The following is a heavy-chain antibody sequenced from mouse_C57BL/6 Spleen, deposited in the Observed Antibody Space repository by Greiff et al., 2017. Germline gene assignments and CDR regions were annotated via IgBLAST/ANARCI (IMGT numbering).Heavy chain of an antibody. D-gene: IGHD2-2*01. J-gene: IGHJ4*01. Sequence: QVHVKQPGAELVKPGASVKLSCKASGYTFTSYWMHWVKQRPGQGLEWIGMIHPNSGSTNYNEKFKSKATLTVDKSSSTAYSQLSSRTSEDSAVYYCAREGGYDDAMDYWGQGTSVTVSS. CDR3: AREGGYDDAMDY. V-gene: IGHV1-64*01. CDR2: IHPNSGST. CDR1: GYTFTSYW.